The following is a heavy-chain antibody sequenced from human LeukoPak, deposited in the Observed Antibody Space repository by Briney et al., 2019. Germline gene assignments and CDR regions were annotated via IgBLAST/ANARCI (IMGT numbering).Heavy chain of an antibody. CDR3: ARQSGLLWFGESNWFDP. D-gene: IGHD3-10*01. CDR2: SDPGDSDT. J-gene: IGHJ5*02. Sequence: GESLKISCEPSGYNFTNYWIGWVRQMSGKGLEWMGISDPGDSDTRYSPSFQGQVTISADKSISTAYLQWSSLKASDTAMYYCARQSGLLWFGESNWFDPWGQGTLVTVSS. V-gene: IGHV5-51*01. CDR1: GYNFTNYW.